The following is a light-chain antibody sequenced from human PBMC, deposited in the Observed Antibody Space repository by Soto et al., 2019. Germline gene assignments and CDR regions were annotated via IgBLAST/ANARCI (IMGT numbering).Light chain of an antibody. V-gene: IGKV3-20*01. J-gene: IGKJ1*01. CDR3: QQYGSSGT. Sequence: EVVLTQSPGTLSLSPGERATLSCRASQSVSNNYLAWYQQKPGQAPRLLIYGASNRATGIPDRFSGSGSGTDFTLTISRLEPEDFAVYYCQQYGSSGTFGQRTKVAIK. CDR1: QSVSNNY. CDR2: GAS.